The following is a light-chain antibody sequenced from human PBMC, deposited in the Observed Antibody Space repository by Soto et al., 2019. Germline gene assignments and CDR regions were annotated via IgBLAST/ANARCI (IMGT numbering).Light chain of an antibody. J-gene: IGKJ3*01. Sequence: IQMTQSPSSLSASVGDTVTITCRASQTIDRYLNWFQQKSGQAPKLLMNAASTLRSGVPSRFSASGSGTDFTLTISSLQTEDYATYYCQQSYKAPFNFGPGTKVDIK. CDR2: AAS. CDR3: QQSYKAPFN. V-gene: IGKV1-39*01. CDR1: QTIDRY.